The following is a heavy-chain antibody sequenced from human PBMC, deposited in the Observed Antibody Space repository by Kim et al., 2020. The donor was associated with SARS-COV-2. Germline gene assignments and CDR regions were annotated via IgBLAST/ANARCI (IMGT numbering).Heavy chain of an antibody. D-gene: IGHD2-2*01. Sequence: KGRFNISRDDSKNTLYLQMNSLKTEDTAVYYCTTVQGYCSSTSCYAGVDYWGQGTLVTVSS. V-gene: IGHV3-15*01. CDR3: TTVQGYCSSTSCYAGVDY. J-gene: IGHJ4*02.